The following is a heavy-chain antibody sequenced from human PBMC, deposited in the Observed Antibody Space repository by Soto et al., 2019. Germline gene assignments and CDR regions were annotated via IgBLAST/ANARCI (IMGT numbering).Heavy chain of an antibody. D-gene: IGHD6-19*01. CDR2: ISSSSSYT. CDR3: ARYVEGGWLVPHFDY. V-gene: IGHV3-11*03. Sequence: PGGSLRLSCAASGFTFSDYYMSWIRQAPGKGLEWVSYISSSSSYTNYADSVKGRFTISRDNAKNSLYLQMNSLRAEDTAVYYCARYVEGGWLVPHFDYWGQGTLVTVSS. CDR1: GFTFSDYY. J-gene: IGHJ4*02.